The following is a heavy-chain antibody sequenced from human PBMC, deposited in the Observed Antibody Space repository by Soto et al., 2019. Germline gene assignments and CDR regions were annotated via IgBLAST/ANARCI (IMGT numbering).Heavy chain of an antibody. J-gene: IGHJ5*02. Sequence: SETLSLTCAVYGGSFSGYYWSWIRQPPGKGLEWIGEINHSGSTNYNPSLKSRVTISVDTSKNQFSLKLSSVTAADTAVYYCARALTRKVYAIRDCSGGSCYSHWFDPWGQGTLVTVS. V-gene: IGHV4-34*01. CDR3: ARALTRKVYAIRDCSGGSCYSHWFDP. CDR2: INHSGST. D-gene: IGHD2-15*01. CDR1: GGSFSGYY.